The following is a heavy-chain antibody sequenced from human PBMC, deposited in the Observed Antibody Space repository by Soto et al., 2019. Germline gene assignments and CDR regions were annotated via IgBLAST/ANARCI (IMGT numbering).Heavy chain of an antibody. J-gene: IGHJ4*02. V-gene: IGHV3-23*01. CDR1: GFTFSTYA. CDR2: MSGSGGST. CDR3: MNLYSYGSGSYYK. Sequence: EVQLLESGGGLVQPGGSQRLSCAASGFTFSTYAMSWVRQAPGKGLEWVSGMSGSGGSTYYADSVKGRFTISRDNSKNTLYLQMNSLRADDTAVYYCMNLYSYGSGSYYKWGQGTLVTVSS. D-gene: IGHD3-10*01.